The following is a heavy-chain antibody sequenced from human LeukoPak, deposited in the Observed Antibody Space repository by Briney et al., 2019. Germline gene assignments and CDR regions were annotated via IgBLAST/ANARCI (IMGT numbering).Heavy chain of an antibody. CDR2: ISSNGGST. D-gene: IGHD4-17*01. Sequence: GGSLRLSCSASGFTFSSYGLHWVRQAPGKGLQYVSGISSNGGSTDYADSVKGRFTISRDNSKNTLYLQMNSLRAEDTAVYYCAKDTPYYGDYEGHAFDIWGQGTMVTVSS. CDR3: AKDTPYYGDYEGHAFDI. CDR1: GFTFSSYG. J-gene: IGHJ3*02. V-gene: IGHV3-64*04.